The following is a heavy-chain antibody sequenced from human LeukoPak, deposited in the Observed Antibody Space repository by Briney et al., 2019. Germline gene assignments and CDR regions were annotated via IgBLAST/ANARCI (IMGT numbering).Heavy chain of an antibody. CDR3: ARGYYDFWSGYYWFDY. CDR2: IYHSGST. CDR1: GFTVSSNY. V-gene: IGHV4-4*02. J-gene: IGHJ4*02. D-gene: IGHD3-3*01. Sequence: GSLRLSCAASGFTVSSNYMSWVRQPPGKGLEWIGEIYHSGSTNYNPSLKSRVTISVDKSKNQFSLKLSSVTAADTAVYYCARGYYDFWSGYYWFDYWGQGTLVTVSS.